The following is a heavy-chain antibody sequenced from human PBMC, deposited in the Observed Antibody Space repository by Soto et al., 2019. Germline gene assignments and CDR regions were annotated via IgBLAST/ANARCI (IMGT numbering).Heavy chain of an antibody. J-gene: IGHJ4*02. CDR1: GFSFNDYS. V-gene: IGHV3-48*02. D-gene: IGHD7-27*01. Sequence: GGSLRLSCAVSGFSFNDYSVNWVRQAPGKGLEWVSYIGYGRNPTIYYADSVKGRFTISRDTAKNSLFLQMDSLRDEDTAVYYCARDHNWGFDFWGQGTPVTVSS. CDR2: IGYGRNPTI. CDR3: ARDHNWGFDF.